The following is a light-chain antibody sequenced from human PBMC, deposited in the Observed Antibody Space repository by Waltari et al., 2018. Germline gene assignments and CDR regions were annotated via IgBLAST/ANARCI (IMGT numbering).Light chain of an antibody. CDR2: WAS. CDR1: HSVLETSANKNY. CDR3: QQYFSGHT. V-gene: IGKV4-1*01. J-gene: IGKJ2*01. Sequence: DIVMTQSPDSLAVSLGERATINCKFSHSVLETSANKNYLAGYQQRPGQSPKMLFYWASVREAGVPERLSASGSGTDFTLTINSLQAEDVAVYFCQQYFSGHTFGQGTKLEIK.